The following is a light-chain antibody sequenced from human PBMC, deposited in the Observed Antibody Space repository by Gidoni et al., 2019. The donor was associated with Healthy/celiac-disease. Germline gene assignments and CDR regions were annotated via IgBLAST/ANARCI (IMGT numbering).Light chain of an antibody. J-gene: IGLJ2*01. CDR2: QDS. CDR1: KLGDKY. Sequence: YELTQRPSVSVSPGQTARITCSGDKLGDKYACWYQHKPGQSPVLVIYQDSKRASGIPERFSGSNSGNTATLTISGTQAMDEADYYCQAWDSSTAHVVFGGGTKLTVL. CDR3: QAWDSSTAHVV. V-gene: IGLV3-1*01.